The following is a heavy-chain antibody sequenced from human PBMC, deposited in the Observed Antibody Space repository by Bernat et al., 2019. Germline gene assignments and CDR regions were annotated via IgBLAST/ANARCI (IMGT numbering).Heavy chain of an antibody. D-gene: IGHD3-3*01. CDR1: GCSISSSSYY. J-gene: IGHJ4*02. CDR3: ARLEYYDFWSGPGYFDY. Sequence: QLQLQESGPGLVKPSETLSLTCTVSGCSISSSSYYWGWIRQPPGKGLEWIGSIYYSGSTYYNPYLKSRVTISVDTSKNQFSLKLSSGTAADTAVYYCARLEYYDFWSGPGYFDYWGQGTLVTVSS. V-gene: IGHV4-39*01. CDR2: IYYSGST.